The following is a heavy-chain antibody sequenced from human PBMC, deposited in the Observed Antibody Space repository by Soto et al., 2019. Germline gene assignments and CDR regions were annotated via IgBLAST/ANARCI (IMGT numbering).Heavy chain of an antibody. D-gene: IGHD3-10*01. V-gene: IGHV1-69*02. Sequence: QVHLVQSGAEVKKPGSSVKVSCTASGGTFNSYTLNWVRQAPGQWLEWVGRVNPIVGMSTSASEFRGRVTMTADKSTNTAYMDLTGLKSEDTAVYYCATSYGSGSTHFDSWGQGTLVTVSS. CDR1: GGTFNSYT. CDR2: VNPIVGMS. CDR3: ATSYGSGSTHFDS. J-gene: IGHJ4*02.